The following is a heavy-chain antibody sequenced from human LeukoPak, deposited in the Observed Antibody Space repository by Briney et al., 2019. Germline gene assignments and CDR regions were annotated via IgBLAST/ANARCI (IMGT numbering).Heavy chain of an antibody. V-gene: IGHV1-8*01. CDR1: GYTFTSYD. CDR3: ARTRTKGGFYYYYMDV. J-gene: IGHJ6*03. CDR2: MNPNSGNT. D-gene: IGHD1-26*01. Sequence: ASVKVSCKASGYTFTSYDINWVRQATGQGLEWMGWMNPNSGNTGYAQKFQGRVTITTDESTSTAYMELSSLRSEDTAVYYCARTRTKGGFYYYYMDVWGKGTTVTVSS.